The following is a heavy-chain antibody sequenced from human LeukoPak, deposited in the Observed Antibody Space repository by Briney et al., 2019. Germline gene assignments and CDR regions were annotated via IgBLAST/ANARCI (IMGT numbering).Heavy chain of an antibody. Sequence: PGGSLRLSCAAPGFTFSSYSMNWVRQAPGKGLEWVSSISSSSSYIYYADSVKGRFTISRDNAKNSLYLQMNSLRAEDTAVYYCARGIAAAGTSYYYYMDVWGKGTTVTVSS. D-gene: IGHD6-13*01. CDR1: GFTFSSYS. V-gene: IGHV3-21*01. CDR2: ISSSSSYI. J-gene: IGHJ6*03. CDR3: ARGIAAAGTSYYYYMDV.